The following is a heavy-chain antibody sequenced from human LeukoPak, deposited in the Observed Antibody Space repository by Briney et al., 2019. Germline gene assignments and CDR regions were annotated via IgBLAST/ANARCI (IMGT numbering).Heavy chain of an antibody. V-gene: IGHV1-2*02. Sequence: RASVKVSCKASGYTFTSYDINWVRQATGQGLEWMGWINPNSGGTNYAQKFQGRVTMTRDTSISTAYMELSRLRSDDTAVYYCAREDRTLISGTEIRTHDYWGQGTLVTVSS. CDR1: GYTFTSYD. CDR2: INPNSGGT. D-gene: IGHD1-14*01. J-gene: IGHJ4*02. CDR3: AREDRTLISGTEIRTHDY.